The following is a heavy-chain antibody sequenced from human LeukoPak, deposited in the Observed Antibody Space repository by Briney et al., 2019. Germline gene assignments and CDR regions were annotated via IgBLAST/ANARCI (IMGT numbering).Heavy chain of an antibody. V-gene: IGHV3-30*02. Sequence: GGSLRLSCSTSGFTFSSYGMHWVRQAPGKGLEWVAFIRYDGSNKYYADSVKGRFTISRDNSKNTLYLQMNSLRAEDTAVYYCAKDREFRTRITIFGVVMTPSDMDVWGKGTTVTVSS. CDR1: GFTFSSYG. CDR2: IRYDGSNK. D-gene: IGHD3-3*01. CDR3: AKDREFRTRITIFGVVMTPSDMDV. J-gene: IGHJ6*03.